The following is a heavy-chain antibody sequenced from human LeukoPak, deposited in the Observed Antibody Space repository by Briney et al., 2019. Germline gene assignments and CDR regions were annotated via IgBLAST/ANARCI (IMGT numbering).Heavy chain of an antibody. CDR2: IYYSGST. CDR1: GGSISSYY. CDR3: ASSYSGYDPNWFDP. D-gene: IGHD5-12*01. V-gene: IGHV4-59*01. Sequence: SETLSLTCTVSGGSISSYYWSWIRQPPGKGLEWIGYIYYSGSTNYNPSLKSRVTISVDTSKNQFSLKLSSVTAADTAVYYCASSYSGYDPNWFDPWGQGTLVTVSS. J-gene: IGHJ5*02.